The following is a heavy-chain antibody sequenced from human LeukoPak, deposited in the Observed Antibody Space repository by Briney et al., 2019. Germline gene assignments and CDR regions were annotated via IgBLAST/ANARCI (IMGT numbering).Heavy chain of an antibody. J-gene: IGHJ4*02. CDR1: GFTFSSYA. CDR2: ISYDGSNK. V-gene: IGHV3-30*04. D-gene: IGHD3-22*01. Sequence: PGGSLRLSCAASGFTFSSYAMHWVRQAPGKGLEWVAVISYDGSNKYYADSVKGRFTISRDNSKNTLYLQMNSLRAEDTAVYYCAKEGLLRGAKTFDYWGQGTLVTVSS. CDR3: AKEGLLRGAKTFDY.